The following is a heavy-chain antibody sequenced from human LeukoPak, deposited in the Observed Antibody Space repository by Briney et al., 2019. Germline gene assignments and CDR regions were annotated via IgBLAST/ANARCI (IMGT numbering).Heavy chain of an antibody. CDR1: GYSISSGYY. CDR2: VSHSGST. CDR3: ARDRYYYDSSGYYRLDY. Sequence: PSETLSLTCTVSGYSISSGYYWGWIRQPPGKGLEWIGSVSHSGSTYYKPSLKSRVTISIDTSKNQFSLKLSSVTAADTAVYYCARDRYYYDSSGYYRLDYWGQGTLVTVSS. J-gene: IGHJ4*02. V-gene: IGHV4-38-2*02. D-gene: IGHD3-22*01.